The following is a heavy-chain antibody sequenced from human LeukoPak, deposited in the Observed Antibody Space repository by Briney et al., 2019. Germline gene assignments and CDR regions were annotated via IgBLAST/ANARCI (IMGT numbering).Heavy chain of an antibody. CDR3: ARGYGEDFDY. V-gene: IGHV3-30*02. Sequence: PGGSLRLSCAASGFTFSSYGMHWVRQAPGKGLEWVAFIRYDGSNKYYADSVKGRFTISRDNSKNTLYLQMNSLRAEDTAVYYCARGYGEDFDYWGQGTLVTVSS. D-gene: IGHD4-17*01. CDR1: GFTFSSYG. CDR2: IRYDGSNK. J-gene: IGHJ4*02.